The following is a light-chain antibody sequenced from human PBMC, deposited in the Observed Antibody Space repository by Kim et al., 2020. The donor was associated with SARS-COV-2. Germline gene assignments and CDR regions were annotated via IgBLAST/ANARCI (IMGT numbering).Light chain of an antibody. CDR3: SSFASTDTLL. CDR2: DVN. Sequence: QSVTISCTGSSSAVGGFHTVSWYHRRPGKAPQLIIFDVNKRPSGVPARFSGSKSGNTAALTVSGLQADDEGDYYCSSFASTDTLLFGGGTQLTVL. CDR1: SSAVGGFHT. J-gene: IGLJ3*02. V-gene: IGLV2-11*03.